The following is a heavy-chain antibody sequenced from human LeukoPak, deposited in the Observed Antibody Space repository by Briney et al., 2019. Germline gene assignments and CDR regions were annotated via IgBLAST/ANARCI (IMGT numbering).Heavy chain of an antibody. J-gene: IGHJ6*03. CDR3: ARVVRSGNYYSDDYYFYYMDV. V-gene: IGHV4-59*01. CDR2: ISYSGST. Sequence: NPSETLSLTCTVSGGSISSYYLTWIRQPPGKGLEWIGYISYSGSTNYSPSLKSRVTISTDTSKNQVALKLSSVTAADTAVYFCARVVRSGNYYSDDYYFYYMDVWGKGTTVTVSS. CDR1: GGSISSYY. D-gene: IGHD1-26*01.